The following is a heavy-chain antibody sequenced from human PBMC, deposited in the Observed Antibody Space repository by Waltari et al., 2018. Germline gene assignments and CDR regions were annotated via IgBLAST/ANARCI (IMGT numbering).Heavy chain of an antibody. Sequence: QLVESGGGLVQPGGSLRLSCVASELAFSEYWMSWVRQAPGKGRNLMPSIKKDGIWEYYVDSAKGRFTISRDNAKNSLYMQMNSLRTEDTAMYYCVTDWEAYWGRGTVVTVAS. J-gene: IGHJ4*02. CDR2: IKKDGIWE. D-gene: IGHD1-26*01. V-gene: IGHV3-7*01. CDR3: VTDWEAY. CDR1: ELAFSEYW.